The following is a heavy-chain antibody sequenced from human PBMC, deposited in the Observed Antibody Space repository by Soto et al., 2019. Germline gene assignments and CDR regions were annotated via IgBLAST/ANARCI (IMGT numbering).Heavy chain of an antibody. CDR2: INPNSGGT. Sequence: ASVKVSCKASGYTFTGYYMHWGRQAPGQRFEWMGWINPNSGGTNYAQKFQGWVTMTRDTSISTAYMELSRLRSDDTAVYYCARDVYSGSYSGNYYFDYWGQGTLVTVSS. CDR1: GYTFTGYY. CDR3: ARDVYSGSYSGNYYFDY. D-gene: IGHD1-26*01. V-gene: IGHV1-2*04. J-gene: IGHJ4*02.